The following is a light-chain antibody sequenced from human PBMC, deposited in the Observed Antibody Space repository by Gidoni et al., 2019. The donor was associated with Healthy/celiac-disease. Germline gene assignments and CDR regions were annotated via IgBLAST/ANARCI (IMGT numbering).Light chain of an antibody. CDR2: GAS. CDR1: QSVSSN. CDR3: QQYNNWPYT. J-gene: IGKJ2*01. V-gene: IGKV3-15*01. Sequence: EIVMTQSPATLSVSPGERATLSCRASQSVSSNLAWYQQKPGQAPRRLIYGASTSATGIPARFSVSGSGTEFTLTISRLQSEDFAVYYCQQYNNWPYTFGQGTKLEIK.